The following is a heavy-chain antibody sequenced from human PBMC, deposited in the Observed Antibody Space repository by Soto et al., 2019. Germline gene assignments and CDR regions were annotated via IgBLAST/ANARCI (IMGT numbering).Heavy chain of an antibody. D-gene: IGHD3-22*01. CDR1: GFTFSSYW. V-gene: IGHV3-7*03. CDR2: IKQDGSEK. Sequence: HPGGSLRLSCAASGFTFSSYWMSWVRQAPGKGLEWVANIKQDGSEKYYVDSVKGRFTISRDNAKNSLYLQMNSLRAEDTAVYYCARGPDYDSSGYYFPLDYWGQGTLVTVSS. CDR3: ARGPDYDSSGYYFPLDY. J-gene: IGHJ4*02.